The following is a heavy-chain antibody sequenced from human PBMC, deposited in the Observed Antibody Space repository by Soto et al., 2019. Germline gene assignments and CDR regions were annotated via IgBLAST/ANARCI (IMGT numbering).Heavy chain of an antibody. CDR3: ARGRGVDDYGNSDIIFDAFDV. CDR1: GFTFSDYN. V-gene: IGHV3-30*04. D-gene: IGHD5-12*01. J-gene: IGHJ3*01. CDR2: ISHDGTKN. Sequence: PGGSLRLSCEASGFTFSDYNMQWVRQTPGKGLEWVAAISHDGTKNYYADSVKGRFTISRDNSKNTLFLEMSGLRDEDTALYFCARGRGVDDYGNSDIIFDAFDVCAHGSLVTVS.